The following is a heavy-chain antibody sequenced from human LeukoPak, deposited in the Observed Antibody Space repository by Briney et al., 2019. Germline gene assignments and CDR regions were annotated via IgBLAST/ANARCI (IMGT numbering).Heavy chain of an antibody. D-gene: IGHD4-17*01. V-gene: IGHV3-23*01. CDR1: GFTFSSYA. Sequence: PGGSLRLSCAASGFTFSSYAMSWVRQAPGKGLEWASAISGSGGSTYYADSVKGRFTISRDNSKDTLYLQMNSLRAEDTAVYYCAKDPYGDYGGQFDYWGQGTLVTVSS. J-gene: IGHJ4*02. CDR2: ISGSGGST. CDR3: AKDPYGDYGGQFDY.